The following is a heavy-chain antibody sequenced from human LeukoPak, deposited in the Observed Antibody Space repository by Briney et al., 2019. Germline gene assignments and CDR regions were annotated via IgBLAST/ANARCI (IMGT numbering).Heavy chain of an antibody. CDR2: SHRSGSP. CDR1: IDSNTSNY. Sequence: PSETLSLTCTVSIDSNTSNYWSWLRQPPGKGLEWLGESHRSGSPNYNPSLQSRVTISIDRSRNQIALELSSVTAADTAVYYCAREILGGFNPGAYWGQGTLVTVSS. J-gene: IGHJ4*02. D-gene: IGHD1-14*01. CDR3: AREILGGFNPGAY. V-gene: IGHV4-59*12.